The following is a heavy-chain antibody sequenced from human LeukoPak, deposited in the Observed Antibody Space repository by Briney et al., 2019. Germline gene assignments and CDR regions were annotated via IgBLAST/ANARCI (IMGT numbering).Heavy chain of an antibody. CDR1: GFTFENYA. V-gene: IGHV3-9*01. D-gene: IGHD3-22*01. J-gene: IGHJ4*02. Sequence: GGSLRLSCEASGFTFENYAIHWVRQAPGKGLEWVSGISWNGDYIGYADSVKGRFTISRDNSKKSLYLQMNSLRPEDTALYYCLKDMDNNGWGWGQGTLVTVSS. CDR2: ISWNGDYI. CDR3: LKDMDNNGWG.